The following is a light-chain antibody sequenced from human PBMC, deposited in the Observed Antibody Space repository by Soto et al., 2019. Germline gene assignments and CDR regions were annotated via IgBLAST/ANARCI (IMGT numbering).Light chain of an antibody. J-gene: IGKJ1*01. CDR3: QQSFSPPRT. Sequence: DIQMTQSPSSQSASVGDRVTITCRASQSINSYLNWYQQKPGKAPKLLIYAASSLQSGVPSRLSGSGSETDFTLTISSLQPDDFATHYCQQSFSPPRTFGQGTRVEI. CDR2: AAS. V-gene: IGKV1-39*01. CDR1: QSINSY.